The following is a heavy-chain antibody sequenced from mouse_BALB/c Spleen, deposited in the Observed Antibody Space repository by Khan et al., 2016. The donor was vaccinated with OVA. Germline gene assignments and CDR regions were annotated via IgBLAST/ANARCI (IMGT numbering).Heavy chain of an antibody. J-gene: IGHJ4*01. Sequence: QIQLVQSGPELKKPGETVRISCKASGYTFTTAGIQWVQKMPGKGLKWIGWINTHSGVPKYAEDFKGRFAFSLEISVSTAYLQITNLKNEDTATYFGARGGADYYRNDGGAMEYWGQGTSVTVSS. CDR1: GYTFTTAG. CDR3: ARGGADYYRNDGGAMEY. V-gene: IGHV9-4*02. CDR2: INTHSGVP. D-gene: IGHD2-14*01.